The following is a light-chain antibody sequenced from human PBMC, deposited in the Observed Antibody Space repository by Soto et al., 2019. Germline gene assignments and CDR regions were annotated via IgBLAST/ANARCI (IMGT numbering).Light chain of an antibody. J-gene: IGLJ2*01. CDR1: RSDVGGYNY. Sequence: QSALTQPRSVSWSPGQSVTISCTGTRSDVGGYNYVSWYPQHPGKAPKLMIYDVSKRPSGVPDRFSGSKSGNTASLTISGLQAEDEDDYYCCSYAGSYTPVVFGGGSKVTV. CDR2: DVS. CDR3: CSYAGSYTPVV. V-gene: IGLV2-11*01.